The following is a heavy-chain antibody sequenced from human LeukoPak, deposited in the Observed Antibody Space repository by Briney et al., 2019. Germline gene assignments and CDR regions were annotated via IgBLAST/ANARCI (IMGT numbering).Heavy chain of an antibody. CDR1: GFTFSSYA. CDR2: ISSSSEYI. D-gene: IGHD3-9*01. V-gene: IGHV3-21*01. Sequence: GGSLRLSCAASGFTFSSYAMHWVRQAPGKGLEWVSSISSSSEYIYYADSVKDRFTISRDNAKNSLYLQMNSLRVEDTAVYYCARVASIRYFDWFLNELDPWGRGTLVTVSS. J-gene: IGHJ5*02. CDR3: ARVASIRYFDWFLNELDP.